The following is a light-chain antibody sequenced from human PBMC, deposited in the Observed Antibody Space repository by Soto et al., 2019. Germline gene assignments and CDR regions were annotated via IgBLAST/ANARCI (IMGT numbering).Light chain of an antibody. J-gene: IGKJ5*01. CDR1: QSDSSN. CDR3: QQYNNYIT. Sequence: EIVMTQSPATLSVSPGERATLSCRASQSDSSNLAWYQHKPGQAPRLLIYGASTRATGIPGRFSGSGSGTEFTLTISSLQSEDFAVYYCQQYNNYITFGQGTRLEI. CDR2: GAS. V-gene: IGKV3-15*01.